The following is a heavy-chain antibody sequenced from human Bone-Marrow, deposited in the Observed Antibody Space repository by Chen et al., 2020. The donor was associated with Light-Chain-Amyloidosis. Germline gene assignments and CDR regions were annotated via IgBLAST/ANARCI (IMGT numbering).Heavy chain of an antibody. Sequence: EVQLEQSGPEVKKPGESLKISCKGSGYTFPNYWIGWVRQMPGKGLEWMGVISPDDCDARYSPSLEGQVTISADKSITTAYLQWRSLKASDTAMYYCARRRDGYNFDYWGQGTLVTVSS. D-gene: IGHD5-12*01. CDR3: ARRRDGYNFDY. CDR1: GYTFPNYW. V-gene: IGHV5-51*01. J-gene: IGHJ4*02. CDR2: ISPDDCDA.